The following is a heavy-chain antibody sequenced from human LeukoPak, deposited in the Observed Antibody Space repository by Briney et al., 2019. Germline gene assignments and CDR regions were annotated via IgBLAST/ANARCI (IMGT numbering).Heavy chain of an antibody. CDR3: ARDLGCGGDCYSFDY. Sequence: APVKVSCKASGYTFTSYYMHWVRQAPGQGLEWMGIINPSGGSTSYAQKFQGRVTMTRDTSTSTVYMELSSLRSEDTAVYYCARDLGCGGDCYSFDYWGQGTLVTVSS. CDR1: GYTFTSYY. J-gene: IGHJ4*02. CDR2: INPSGGST. D-gene: IGHD2-21*02. V-gene: IGHV1-46*01.